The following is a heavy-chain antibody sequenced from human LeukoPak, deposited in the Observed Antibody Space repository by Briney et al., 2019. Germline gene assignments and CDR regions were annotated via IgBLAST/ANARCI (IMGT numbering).Heavy chain of an antibody. V-gene: IGHV3-23*01. CDR1: GFTFSSYS. J-gene: IGHJ4*02. CDR2: ISSNDHST. Sequence: PGGPLRLSCAASGFTFSSYSLSWVRQAPGKGLEWISSISSNDHSTYYAGSVKGRFTISRDNSKNTLYLQMNSLRAEDTAVYYCVSFAYWGQGTLVTVSS. CDR3: VSFAY. D-gene: IGHD2/OR15-2a*01.